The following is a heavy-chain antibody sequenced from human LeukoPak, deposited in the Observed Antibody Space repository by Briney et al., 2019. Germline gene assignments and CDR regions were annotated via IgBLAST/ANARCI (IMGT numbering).Heavy chain of an antibody. Sequence: ASVKVSCKASGGTFSSYAISWVRQAPGQGLEWMGRIIPILGIANYAQKFQGRVTITADKSTSTAYMELSSLRSEDTAVYYCARVGVVEAAEGNSSWGQGTLVTVSS. CDR2: IIPILGIA. D-gene: IGHD2-2*01. CDR3: ARVGVVEAAEGNSS. V-gene: IGHV1-69*04. J-gene: IGHJ4*02. CDR1: GGTFSSYA.